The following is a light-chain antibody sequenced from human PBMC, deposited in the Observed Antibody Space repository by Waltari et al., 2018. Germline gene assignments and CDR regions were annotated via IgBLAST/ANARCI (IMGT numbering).Light chain of an antibody. Sequence: DIVLTQSPATLSLSPGQRATLSCRASQSVIRYLAWYKKKHGQAPRLLIYDTSVRSTGIPDRCSGSGSGTDFTLTISSLEVEDSAVYYCQHRSSGPLTFGGGTKVEIK. CDR3: QHRSSGPLT. CDR1: QSVIRY. V-gene: IGKV3-11*01. CDR2: DTS. J-gene: IGKJ4*01.